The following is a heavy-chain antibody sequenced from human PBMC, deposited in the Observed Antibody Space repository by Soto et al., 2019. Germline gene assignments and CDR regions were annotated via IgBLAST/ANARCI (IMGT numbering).Heavy chain of an antibody. Sequence: QVQLVQSGAEVKKPGASVKVSCKVSGYTLTELSMHWVRQAPGKGLAWMGGFDPEDGETIYAQKFQGRVTMTEDTATDTAYMELSGLRSEDTAVYDCATVRPEYQLRNDAFDIWGQGTMVTVSS. D-gene: IGHD2-2*01. CDR3: ATVRPEYQLRNDAFDI. V-gene: IGHV1-24*01. CDR1: GYTLTELS. CDR2: FDPEDGET. J-gene: IGHJ3*02.